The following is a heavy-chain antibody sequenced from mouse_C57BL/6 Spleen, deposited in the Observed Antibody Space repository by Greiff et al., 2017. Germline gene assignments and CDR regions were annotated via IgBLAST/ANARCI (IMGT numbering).Heavy chain of an antibody. CDR1: GYAFSSYW. CDR3: ARNGYSYYAMDY. D-gene: IGHD2-3*01. CDR2: IYPGDGDT. V-gene: IGHV1-80*01. J-gene: IGHJ4*01. Sequence: QVQLQQSGAELVKPGASVKISCKASGYAFSSYWMNWVKQRPGKGLEWIGQIYPGDGDTNYNGKFKGKATLTADKSSSTAYMQLSSLTSEDSAVYFCARNGYSYYAMDYWGQGTSVTVSS.